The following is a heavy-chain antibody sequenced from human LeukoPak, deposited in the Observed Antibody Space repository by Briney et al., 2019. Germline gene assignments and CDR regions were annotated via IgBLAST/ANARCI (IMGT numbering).Heavy chain of an antibody. D-gene: IGHD5-12*01. Sequence: ASVKVSCKASGYTFTGYYMHWVRQAPGQGLEWMGWINPNSGGTNYAQKFQGRVTMTRDTSISTAYMELSRLRSDDTAVYYCARVKVSGYDLDYYYYYYMDVWGKGTTVTVSS. V-gene: IGHV1-2*02. CDR1: GYTFTGYY. CDR2: INPNSGGT. J-gene: IGHJ6*03. CDR3: ARVKVSGYDLDYYYYYYMDV.